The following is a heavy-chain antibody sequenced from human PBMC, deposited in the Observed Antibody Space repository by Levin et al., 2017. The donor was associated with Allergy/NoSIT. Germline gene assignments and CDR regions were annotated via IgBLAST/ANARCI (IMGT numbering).Heavy chain of an antibody. CDR1: GFIFKDYW. J-gene: IGHJ4*02. CDR2: IKQDGSEE. CDR3: ARQSEQWFIGTYFDS. D-gene: IGHD3-22*01. Sequence: GGSLRLSCVTSGFIFKDYWMSWVRQAPGKGLEWVANIKQDGSEEYSLDSVKGRFTISRDNTRSSVYLQMHNLSPDDTAVYFCARQSEQWFIGTYFDSWGRGTLVSVSS. V-gene: IGHV3-7*01.